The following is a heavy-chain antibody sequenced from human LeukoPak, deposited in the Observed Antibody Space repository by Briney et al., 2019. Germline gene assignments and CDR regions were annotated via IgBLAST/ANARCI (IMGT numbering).Heavy chain of an antibody. J-gene: IGHJ4*02. D-gene: IGHD3-22*01. V-gene: IGHV3-23*01. CDR1: GFTFSSYA. Sequence: GGSLRLFCAASGFTFSSYAMSWVRQAPGKGLEWVSAISGSGGSTYYADSVKGRFTISRDNSKNTLYLQMNSLRAEDTAVYYCAKDIDYYDSSGYRSYWGQGTLVTVSS. CDR3: AKDIDYYDSSGYRSY. CDR2: ISGSGGST.